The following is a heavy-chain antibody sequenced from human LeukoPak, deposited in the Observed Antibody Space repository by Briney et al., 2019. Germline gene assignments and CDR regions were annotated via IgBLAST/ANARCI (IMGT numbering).Heavy chain of an antibody. D-gene: IGHD2-8*01. CDR1: GFTFSSYA. Sequence: GGPLRLSCAASGFTFSSYAMSSVRQAPGKGLEWVSAISGSGGSTYYADSVKGRFTISRDNPKNTLYLQMNSLRAEDTSVYYCAKDCSYCTNAAWGQGTLVTVSS. J-gene: IGHJ4*02. CDR2: ISGSGGST. CDR3: AKDCSYCTNAA. V-gene: IGHV3-23*01.